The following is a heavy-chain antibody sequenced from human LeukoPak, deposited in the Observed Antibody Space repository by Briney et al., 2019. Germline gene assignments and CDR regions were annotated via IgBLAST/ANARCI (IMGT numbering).Heavy chain of an antibody. Sequence: PSETLSLTGTVSGGSISSYYWSWIRQPPGKGLEWIGYIYYSGSTNYNPSLKSRVTISVDTSKNQFSLKLSSVTAADTAVYYCASRVGATDDAFDIWGQGTMVTVSS. J-gene: IGHJ3*02. CDR3: ASRVGATDDAFDI. D-gene: IGHD1-26*01. CDR2: IYYSGST. V-gene: IGHV4-59*01. CDR1: GGSISSYY.